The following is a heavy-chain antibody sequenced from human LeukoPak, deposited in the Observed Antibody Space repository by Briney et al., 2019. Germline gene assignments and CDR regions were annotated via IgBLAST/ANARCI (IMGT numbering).Heavy chain of an antibody. D-gene: IGHD1-26*01. CDR2: TRNRANSCTT. V-gene: IGHV3-72*01. CDR1: GFTFSDHY. J-gene: IGHJ6*03. Sequence: GGSLRLSCAASGFTFSDHYMDWVRQAPGKGLEWVGRTRNRANSCTTEYAASVKGRFTISRDDSKNSLYLQMNSLKTEDTAVYYCTSGSYQARHYYYYIDVWGKGTTVTVSS. CDR3: TSGSYQARHYYYYIDV.